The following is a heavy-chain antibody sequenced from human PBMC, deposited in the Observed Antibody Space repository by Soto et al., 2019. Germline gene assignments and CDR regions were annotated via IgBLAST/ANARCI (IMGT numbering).Heavy chain of an antibody. Sequence: GGSLRLSCAASGFTVSSNYMTWVRQAPGKGLEWVSVIYSGGSTYYADSVKGRFTISRDNSKNTLYLQMNSLRAEDTAVYYCARDFVVIAAAGSFYYYGMDVWGQGTTFTVSS. CDR3: ARDFVVIAAAGSFYYYGMDV. V-gene: IGHV3-53*01. CDR2: IYSGGST. CDR1: GFTVSSNY. J-gene: IGHJ6*02. D-gene: IGHD6-13*01.